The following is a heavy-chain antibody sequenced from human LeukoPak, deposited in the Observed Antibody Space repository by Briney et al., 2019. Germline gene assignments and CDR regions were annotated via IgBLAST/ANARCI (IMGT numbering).Heavy chain of an antibody. J-gene: IGHJ3*02. CDR1: GGTFSSCT. CDR3: AKHAPRWLQLGDDAFDI. V-gene: IGHV1-69*02. CDR2: IIPILGIA. Sequence: GASVKVSCKXSGGTFSSCTISWVRQAPGQGLEWMGRIIPILGIANYAQKFQGRVTITADKSTSTAYMELSSLRSEDTAVYYCAKHAPRWLQLGDDAFDIWGQGTMVTVSS. D-gene: IGHD5-24*01.